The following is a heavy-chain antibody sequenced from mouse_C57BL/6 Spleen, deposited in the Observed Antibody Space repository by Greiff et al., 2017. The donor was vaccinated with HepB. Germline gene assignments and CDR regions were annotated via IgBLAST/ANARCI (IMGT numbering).Heavy chain of an antibody. CDR3: ARESAAQALDY. V-gene: IGHV1-80*01. Sequence: QVQLQQSGAELVKPGASVKISCKASGYAFSSYWMNWVKQRPGKGLEWIGQIYPGDGDTNYNGKFKGKATLTADKSSSTAYMQLSSLTSEDAAVYFCARESAAQALDYWGQGTTLTVSS. D-gene: IGHD3-2*02. J-gene: IGHJ2*01. CDR1: GYAFSSYW. CDR2: IYPGDGDT.